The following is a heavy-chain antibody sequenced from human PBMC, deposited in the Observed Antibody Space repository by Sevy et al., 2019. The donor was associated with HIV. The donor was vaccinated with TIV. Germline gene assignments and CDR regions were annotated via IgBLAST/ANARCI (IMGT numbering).Heavy chain of an antibody. J-gene: IGHJ4*02. D-gene: IGHD2-2*01. CDR1: GFTFRSYA. Sequence: GGSLRLSCPASGFTFRSYAMTWVRQAPGKGLEWVSGISGSDGSTYYADSVKGRFTISRDNSKSTLYLQMNSLRAEDTAFYYCAKTPYQLLSSHYDYWGQGTLVTVSS. CDR2: ISGSDGST. CDR3: AKTPYQLLSSHYDY. V-gene: IGHV3-23*01.